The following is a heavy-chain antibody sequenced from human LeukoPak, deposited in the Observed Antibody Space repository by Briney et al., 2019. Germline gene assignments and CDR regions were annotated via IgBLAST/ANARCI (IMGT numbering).Heavy chain of an antibody. D-gene: IGHD2-15*01. J-gene: IGHJ4*02. CDR3: ARGLGYCSGGSCYYDY. V-gene: IGHV3-21*01. CDR1: GFTFSSYA. CDR2: ISSSSSYI. Sequence: PGRSLRLSCAASGFTFSSYAMHWVRQAPGKGLEWVSSISSSSSYIYYADSVKGRFTISRDNAKNSLYLQMNSLRAEDTAVYYCARGLGYCSGGSCYYDYWGQGTLVTVSS.